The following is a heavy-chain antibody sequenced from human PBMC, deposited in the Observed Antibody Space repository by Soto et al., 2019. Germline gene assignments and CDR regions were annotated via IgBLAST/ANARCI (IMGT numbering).Heavy chain of an antibody. CDR1: GFTVSSKS. V-gene: IGHV3-53*01. CDR2: IYSGGTT. J-gene: IGHJ4*02. Sequence: EVQLVESGGGLIQPGGSLRLSCAASGFTVSSKSMSWVRQAPGKGLEWVSIIYSGGTTYYPDSVKGGCTISRDTSKNTLYLQMNSLRAEDTAVYYCATRTVAGTIVDYWGQGTLVTVSS. D-gene: IGHD6-19*01. CDR3: ATRTVAGTIVDY.